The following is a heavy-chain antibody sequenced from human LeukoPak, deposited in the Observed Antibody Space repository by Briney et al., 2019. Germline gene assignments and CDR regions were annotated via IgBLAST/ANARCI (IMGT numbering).Heavy chain of an antibody. CDR3: ARDGFLSTYSYGDTESDAFDI. D-gene: IGHD5-18*01. Sequence: SETLSLTCTVSGGSMSSYYWSWIRQSAGKGLEWIGRIYSSGTFNYNPSLKSRVTISVDTSKNQFSLKLSSVTAADTAVYYCARDGFLSTYSYGDTESDAFDIWGQGTMVTVSS. V-gene: IGHV4-4*07. CDR2: IYSSGTF. J-gene: IGHJ3*02. CDR1: GGSMSSYY.